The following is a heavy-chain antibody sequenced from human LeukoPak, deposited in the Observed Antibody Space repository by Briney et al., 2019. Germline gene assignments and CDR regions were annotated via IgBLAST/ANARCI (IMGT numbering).Heavy chain of an antibody. CDR2: VYSSGST. D-gene: IGHD3-3*01. V-gene: IGHV4-61*02. CDR1: GVSVTSAPYC. J-gene: IGHJ4*02. Sequence: SETLSLTCSVSGVSVTSAPYCWTWVRQPAGKGLEWIVRVYSSGSTNYNPSLWSRVTISLDTSKNQFSLRLTSMTAADTAVYYCARDAGVGTISAFDYWGQGILVTVSS. CDR3: ARDAGVGTISAFDY.